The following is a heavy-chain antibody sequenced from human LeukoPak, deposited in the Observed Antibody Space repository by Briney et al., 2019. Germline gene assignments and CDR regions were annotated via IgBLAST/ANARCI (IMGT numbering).Heavy chain of an antibody. V-gene: IGHV3-66*01. J-gene: IGHJ4*02. CDR1: GFTFSDSF. CDR3: ARDGRVKGYSSSSFDS. CDR2: IHSGGNT. Sequence: PGGSLRLSCSASGFTFSDSFMSWVLQAPGKGLEWVSVIHSGGNTYYADSVKGRFTISRDNAKNTLYLQMNSLRAEDTAVYYCARDGRVKGYSSSSFDSWGQGTLVTVSS. D-gene: IGHD6-6*01.